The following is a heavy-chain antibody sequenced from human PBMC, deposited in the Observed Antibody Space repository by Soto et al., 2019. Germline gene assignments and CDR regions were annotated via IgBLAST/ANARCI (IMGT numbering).Heavy chain of an antibody. V-gene: IGHV4-30-4*01. D-gene: IGHD2-15*01. J-gene: IGHJ2*01. Sequence: QVQLQESGPGLVKPSQTLSLTCTVSGGSISSGDYYWSWIRQPPGKGLEWIGCIYYSGSTYYHPSLKSRVTISVDTSKNQFSLKLSSVTAADTAVYYCASLDIVVVVAAPAHWYFDLWGRGTLVTVSS. CDR1: GGSISSGDYY. CDR3: ASLDIVVVVAAPAHWYFDL. CDR2: IYYSGST.